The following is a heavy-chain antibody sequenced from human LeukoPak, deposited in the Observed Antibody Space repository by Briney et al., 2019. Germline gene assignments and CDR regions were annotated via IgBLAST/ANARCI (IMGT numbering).Heavy chain of an antibody. CDR3: ARDYYGSGSYPSL. D-gene: IGHD3-10*01. J-gene: IGHJ4*02. Sequence: GASVKVSCKASGYTLTSYGISWVRQAPGQGLEWMGWISAYNGNTNYAQKLQGRVTMTRDTSTSTVYMELSSLRSEDTAVYYCARDYYGSGSYPSLWGQGTLVTVSS. CDR2: ISAYNGNT. V-gene: IGHV1-18*01. CDR1: GYTLTSYG.